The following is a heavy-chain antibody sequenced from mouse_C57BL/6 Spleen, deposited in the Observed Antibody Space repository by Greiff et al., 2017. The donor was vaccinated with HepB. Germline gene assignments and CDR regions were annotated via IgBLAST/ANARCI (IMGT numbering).Heavy chain of an antibody. V-gene: IGHV1-69*01. J-gene: IGHJ3*01. CDR2: IDPSDSYT. D-gene: IGHD1-1*01. CDR3: ATLNYGSSYKAWFAY. CDR1: GYTFTSYW. Sequence: QVQLQQPGAELVMPGASVKLSCKASGYTFTSYWMHWVKQRPGQGLEWIGEIDPSDSYTNYNQKFKGKSTLTVDKSSSTAYMQLSSLTSEDSAVYYCATLNYGSSYKAWFAYWGQGTLVTVSA.